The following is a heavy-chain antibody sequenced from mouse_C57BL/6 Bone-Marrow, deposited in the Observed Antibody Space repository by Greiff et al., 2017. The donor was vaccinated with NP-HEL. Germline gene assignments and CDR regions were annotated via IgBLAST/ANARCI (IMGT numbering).Heavy chain of an antibody. CDR2: ISGGGGNT. Sequence: EVKLVESGGGLVKPGGSLKLSCAASGFTFSSYTMSWVRQTPEKRLEWVATISGGGGNTYYPDSVKGRFTIARDNAKNTLYLQMSSLRAEDTALYYCARETWFAYWGQGTLVTVAA. J-gene: IGHJ3*01. V-gene: IGHV5-9*01. CDR3: ARETWFAY. CDR1: GFTFSSYT.